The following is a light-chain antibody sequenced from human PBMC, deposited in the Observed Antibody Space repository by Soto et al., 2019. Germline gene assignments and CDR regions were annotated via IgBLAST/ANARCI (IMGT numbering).Light chain of an antibody. J-gene: IGKJ2*01. V-gene: IGKV3-11*01. CDR3: HQLYNWPNT. Sequence: EIVLTQSPATLSLSPGERATLSCRTSQSVGTYLAWYQHNPGQAPRLLIYDASNRATGIPARFSGSGSGTYFTLTISSPEPEDFAVYFCHQLYNWPNTFGQGTKLEIK. CDR2: DAS. CDR1: QSVGTY.